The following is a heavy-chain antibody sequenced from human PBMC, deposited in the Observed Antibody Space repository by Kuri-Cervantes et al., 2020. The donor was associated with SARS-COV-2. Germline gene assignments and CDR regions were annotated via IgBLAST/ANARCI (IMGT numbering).Heavy chain of an antibody. CDR3: ARGKEYSSSLGAFDI. D-gene: IGHD6-13*01. V-gene: IGHV4-59*01. Sequence: SETLSLTCTVSGGSISSYYWSWIRQPPGKGLEWIGYIYYSGSTNYNPSLKSRVTISVDTSKNQFSLKLCSVTAADTAVYYCARGKEYSSSLGAFDIWGQGTMVTVSS. CDR1: GGSISSYY. CDR2: IYYSGST. J-gene: IGHJ3*02.